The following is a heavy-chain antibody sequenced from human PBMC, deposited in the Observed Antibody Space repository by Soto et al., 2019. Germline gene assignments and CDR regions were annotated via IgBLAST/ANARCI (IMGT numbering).Heavy chain of an antibody. J-gene: IGHJ4*02. V-gene: IGHV4-39*01. CDR3: AAYSSSWSYYFDY. CDR1: GGSISSSSYY. Sequence: PSETLSLTCTVSGGSISSSSYYWGWIRQPPGKGLEWIGSIYYSGSTYYNPSLKSRVTISVDTSKNQFSLKLSSVTAADTAVYYCAAYSSSWSYYFDYWGQGTLVTVSS. D-gene: IGHD6-13*01. CDR2: IYYSGST.